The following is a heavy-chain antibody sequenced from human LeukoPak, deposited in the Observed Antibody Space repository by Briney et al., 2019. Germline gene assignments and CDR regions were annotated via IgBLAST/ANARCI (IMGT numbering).Heavy chain of an antibody. V-gene: IGHV3-7*01. CDR1: GFTFSSSW. J-gene: IGHJ4*02. Sequence: GGSLRLSCATSGFTFSSSWMSWVRQTPGKGLECVANIKEDGREKYYVDSVKGRFTISRDNAKNSLYLQMSSLRAEDTAVYYCARGGRPDYWGQGTLVTVSS. D-gene: IGHD3-10*01. CDR2: IKEDGREK. CDR3: ARGGRPDY.